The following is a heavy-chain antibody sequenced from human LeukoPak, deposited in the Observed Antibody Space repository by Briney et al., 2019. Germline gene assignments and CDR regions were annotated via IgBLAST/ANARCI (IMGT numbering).Heavy chain of an antibody. CDR3: LRGDRRDY. V-gene: IGHV3-21*06. Sequence: PGGSLRLSCAASGFTFNTYSMNWARQAPGKGLEWVSSIDSSGGYIFYADSVKGRFIISRDNAKDSLYLQMNSLRVEDTAVYYCLRGDRRDYWRQGTLVTVSS. CDR2: IDSSGGYI. J-gene: IGHJ4*02. CDR1: GFTFNTYS.